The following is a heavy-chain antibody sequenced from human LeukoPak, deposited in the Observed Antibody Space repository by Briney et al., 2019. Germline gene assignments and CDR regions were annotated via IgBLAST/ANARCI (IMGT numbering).Heavy chain of an antibody. Sequence: GGSLRLSCAASGFTFSSYGMHWVRQAPGKGLEWVAFIRYDGSNKYYADSVKGRFTISRDNSKNTLYLQMNSLRAEDTAVYYCAKDQLAAAFYFDYWGQGTLVTVSS. CDR3: AKDQLAAAFYFDY. J-gene: IGHJ4*02. V-gene: IGHV3-30*02. D-gene: IGHD6-13*01. CDR1: GFTFSSYG. CDR2: IRYDGSNK.